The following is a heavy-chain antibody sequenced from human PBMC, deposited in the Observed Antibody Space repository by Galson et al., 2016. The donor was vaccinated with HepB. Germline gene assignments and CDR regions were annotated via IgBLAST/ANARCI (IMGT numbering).Heavy chain of an antibody. CDR2: IIPLFGTA. CDR1: GGTFSSYV. Sequence: SVKVSCKASGGTFSSYVVSWVRQAPGQGLEWMGGIIPLFGTAKYAQKFQGRVTITADESTGTAYMEMRSLRSEDTAVYYCARDGSRTTVIKPYYFDYWGQGSLVTVSS. V-gene: IGHV1-69*13. J-gene: IGHJ4*02. CDR3: ARDGSRTTVIKPYYFDY. D-gene: IGHD4-17*01.